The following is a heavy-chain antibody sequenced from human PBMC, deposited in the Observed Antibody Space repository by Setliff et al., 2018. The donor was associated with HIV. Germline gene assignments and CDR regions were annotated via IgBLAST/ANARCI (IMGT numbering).Heavy chain of an antibody. Sequence: ASVNVSCKASGYTFTGYFIHWVRLAPGQGLEWMGWINSASGGTNYAQNFQGRVTVTRDTSINTAYVELNSLKSDDTAVYYCARDYLHVFDIWGQGTMVTVSS. J-gene: IGHJ3*02. CDR2: INSASGGT. CDR1: GYTFTGYF. V-gene: IGHV1-2*02. CDR3: ARDYLHVFDI.